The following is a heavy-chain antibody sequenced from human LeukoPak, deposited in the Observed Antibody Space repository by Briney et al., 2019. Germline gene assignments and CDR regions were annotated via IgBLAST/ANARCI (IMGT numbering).Heavy chain of an antibody. CDR2: TNKGGSII. CDR1: GFTFSNYE. D-gene: IGHD6-13*01. Sequence: GGSLRLSCAASGFTFSNYEMNSVRQAQGKGLERISYTNKGGSIIYYGGSVQGGLTLSREIARHSRYLQANSRRVEDTVVSYLASDLYSSNWFGFENWGQGALVTVSS. CDR3: ASDLYSSNWFGFEN. J-gene: IGHJ4*02. V-gene: IGHV3-48*03.